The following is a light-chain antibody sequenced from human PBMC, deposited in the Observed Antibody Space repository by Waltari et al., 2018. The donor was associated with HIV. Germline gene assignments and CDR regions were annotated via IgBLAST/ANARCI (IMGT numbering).Light chain of an antibody. CDR2: RNK. V-gene: IGLV1-47*01. Sequence: SVLTQPPSTSGTPGQQVTISCSGSTSNIGSKFVYWYQQFPGTAPKLLIYRNKERPSGVPDRFSGSKSGISASLAITGLRSEDEADYYCAAWDVSLSGWVFGGGTKLTVL. J-gene: IGLJ3*02. CDR3: AAWDVSLSGWV. CDR1: TSNIGSKF.